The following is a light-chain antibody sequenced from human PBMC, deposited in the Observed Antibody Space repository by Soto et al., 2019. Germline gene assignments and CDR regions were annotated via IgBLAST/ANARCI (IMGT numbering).Light chain of an antibody. CDR1: SGSIASNY. V-gene: IGLV6-57*04. CDR3: QSTV. CDR2: EDN. J-gene: IGLJ2*01. Sequence: NFLLTQPHSVSESPGKTVTISCTRSSGSIASNYVQWYQQRPGSVPTTVIYEDNQRPSGVPDRFSGSIDSSSNSASLTISGLKTEDEADYYCQSTVFGGGTQLTVL.